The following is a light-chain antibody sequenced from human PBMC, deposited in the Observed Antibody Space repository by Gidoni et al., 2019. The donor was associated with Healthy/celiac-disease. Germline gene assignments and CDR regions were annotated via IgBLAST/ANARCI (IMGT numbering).Light chain of an antibody. CDR1: QSVSSSY. Sequence: EIVLTQSPGTLSWSPGERATLSCRASQSVSSSYLAWYQQKPGQAPRLLIYGASSRATGIPDRFSGSGSGTDFTLTISRLEPEDFAVYYCQQYGSPVTFGQGTKVEIK. J-gene: IGKJ1*01. CDR2: GAS. V-gene: IGKV3-20*01. CDR3: QQYGSPVT.